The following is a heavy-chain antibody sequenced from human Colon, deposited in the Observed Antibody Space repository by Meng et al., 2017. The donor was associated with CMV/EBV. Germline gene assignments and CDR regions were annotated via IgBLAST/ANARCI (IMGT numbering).Heavy chain of an antibody. V-gene: IGHV1-2*06. CDR1: GYSFTGYY. CDR2: INTDDGDT. J-gene: IGHJ4*02. CDR3: ARDRASLYYRFDS. Sequence: QVQLVQSGFEVKRPGASVKVSCKASGYSFTGYYLHWLRQAPGQRLEWLGRINTDDGDTKYAPKFRGRATMTRDTSITTAYMELDGLTSDDTATYYCARDRASLYYRFDSWGQGTLVTVSS. D-gene: IGHD5/OR15-5a*01.